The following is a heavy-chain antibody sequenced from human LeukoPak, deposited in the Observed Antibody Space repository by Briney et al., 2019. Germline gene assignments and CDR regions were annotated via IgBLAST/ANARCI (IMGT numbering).Heavy chain of an antibody. CDR1: GYTFTGYY. D-gene: IGHD3-10*01. CDR2: INPNSGGT. CDR3: TLRIRITMVRGVIITGNWFDP. Sequence: GASVKVSCKASGYTFTGYYMHWVRQAPGQGLEWMGWINPNSGGTNYAQKFQGWVTMTRDTSISTAYMELSSLRSEDTAVYYCTLRIRITMVRGVIITGNWFDPWGQGTLVTVSS. J-gene: IGHJ5*02. V-gene: IGHV1-2*04.